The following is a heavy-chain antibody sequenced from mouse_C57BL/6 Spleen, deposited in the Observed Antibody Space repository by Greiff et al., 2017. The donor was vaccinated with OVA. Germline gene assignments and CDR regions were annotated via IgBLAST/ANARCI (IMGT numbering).Heavy chain of an antibody. Sequence: EVHLVESGGDLVKPGGSLTLSCAASGFTFSSYGMSWVRQTPDKRLEWVATISSGGSYTYYSDSVKGRFTIARDNAKNTLYLQRSSLKSEDTAMYYCARRGEENSLAYWGQGTLVTVSA. J-gene: IGHJ3*01. CDR3: ARRGEENSLAY. CDR1: GFTFSSYG. V-gene: IGHV5-6*01. CDR2: ISSGGSYT.